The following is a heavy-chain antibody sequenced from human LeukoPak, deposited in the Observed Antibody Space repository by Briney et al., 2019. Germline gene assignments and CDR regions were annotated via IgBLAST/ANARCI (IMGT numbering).Heavy chain of an antibody. D-gene: IGHD1-26*01. CDR2: FYSGGST. Sequence: TGGSLRLSCAASGFTVSSSYMSWVRQAPGKGLEWVSVFYSGGSTYYADSVKGRFTISRDNSKNTVYPQMNSLRAEDTAVYYCARGRDLLPTPDFDYWGQGTLVTVSS. J-gene: IGHJ4*02. V-gene: IGHV3-53*01. CDR1: GFTVSSSY. CDR3: ARGRDLLPTPDFDY.